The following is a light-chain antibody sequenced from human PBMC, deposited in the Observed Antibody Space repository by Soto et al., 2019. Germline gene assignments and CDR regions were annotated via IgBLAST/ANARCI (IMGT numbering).Light chain of an antibody. J-gene: IGKJ1*01. CDR1: QSVSSY. V-gene: IGKV3-11*01. Sequence: EIVLTQSPATLSLSPGERATLSCRASQSVSSYLAWYQQKPGQAPRLLIYDASNSATGIPARFSGSGSGTDFSLNISSLEPEDVAVYYCQQHSNWPRTFGQGTKVDIK. CDR2: DAS. CDR3: QQHSNWPRT.